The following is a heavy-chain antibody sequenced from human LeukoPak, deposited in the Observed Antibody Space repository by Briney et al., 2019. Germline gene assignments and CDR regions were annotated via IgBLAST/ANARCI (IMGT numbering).Heavy chain of an antibody. V-gene: IGHV3-23*01. Sequence: GGSLRLSCAASGFTFSSYAMNWVRQAPGKGLEWVSSISGSGGSTYYADSVKGWVTISRDNSKNTLNLQMNSLKVEDTAVYYCAKGVVAAAGADAFDIWGQGTMVTVSS. CDR1: GFTFSSYA. CDR2: ISGSGGST. D-gene: IGHD6-13*01. CDR3: AKGVVAAAGADAFDI. J-gene: IGHJ3*02.